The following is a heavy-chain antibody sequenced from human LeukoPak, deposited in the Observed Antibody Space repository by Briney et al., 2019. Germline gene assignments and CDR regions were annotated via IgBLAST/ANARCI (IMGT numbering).Heavy chain of an antibody. Sequence: PGGSLRLSCAASGFTFSDYSLYGMNWVRQAPGKGLEWLSYISSRSTTTYYADSVKGRFTISRDNAKNLLYLQMNNLSLEDTAVYYCARGGKGYYYYYFGMDVWGQGTTVTVSS. V-gene: IGHV3-48*04. CDR2: ISSRSTTT. CDR1: GFTFSDYS. J-gene: IGHJ6*02. CDR3: ARGGKGYYYYYFGMDV. D-gene: IGHD1-1*01.